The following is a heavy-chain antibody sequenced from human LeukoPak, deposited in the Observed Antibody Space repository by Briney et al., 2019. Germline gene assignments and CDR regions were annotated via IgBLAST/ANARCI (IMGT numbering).Heavy chain of an antibody. J-gene: IGHJ3*02. V-gene: IGHV4-59*01. CDR1: GGSISSYY. CDR2: IYYRGST. CDR3: ARVSGGGSGGGAFDI. Sequence: SETLSLTCTVSGGSISSYYWSWIRQPPGKVLEWIGYIYYRGSTNYNPSLKSRVTISVDTSKNQFSLKLSSVTAADTAVYYWARVSGGGSGGGAFDIWGQGTMVTVSS. D-gene: IGHD4-23*01.